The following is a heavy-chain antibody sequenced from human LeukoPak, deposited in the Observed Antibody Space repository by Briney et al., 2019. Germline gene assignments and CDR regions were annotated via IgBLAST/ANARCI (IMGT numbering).Heavy chain of an antibody. CDR3: ARVTSSSFAFDY. CDR1: GFTFSSNW. J-gene: IGHJ4*02. D-gene: IGHD6-6*01. CDR2: INSDGSST. Sequence: GGSLRLSCAASGFTFSSNWMYWVRQAPGKGLVWVSRINSDGSSTSYADSVKGRFTISRDNAKNTLYLQMNSLRAEDTAVYYCARVTSSSFAFDYWGQGTLVTVSS. V-gene: IGHV3-74*01.